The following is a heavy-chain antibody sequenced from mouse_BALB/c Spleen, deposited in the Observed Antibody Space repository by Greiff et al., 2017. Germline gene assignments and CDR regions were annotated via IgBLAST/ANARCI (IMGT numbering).Heavy chain of an antibody. J-gene: IGHJ4*01. CDR1: GYTFTSSW. V-gene: IGHV1-7*01. CDR2: INPSTGYT. Sequence: VQLQQSGAELAKPGASVKMSCKASGYTFTSSWMHWVKQRPGQGLEWIGYINPSTGYTEYNQKFKDKATLTADKSSSTAYMQLSSLTSEDSAVYYCARSGVAPYYAMDYWGQGTSVTVSS. D-gene: IGHD1-1*02. CDR3: ARSGVAPYYAMDY.